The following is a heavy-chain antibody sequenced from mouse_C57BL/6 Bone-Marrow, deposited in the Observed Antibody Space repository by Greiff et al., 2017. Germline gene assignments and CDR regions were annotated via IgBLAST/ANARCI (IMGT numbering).Heavy chain of an antibody. V-gene: IGHV1-61*01. CDR1: GYTFTSYW. CDR2: IYPSDSET. D-gene: IGHD1-1*01. J-gene: IGHJ2*01. CDR3: ARDYGSSLDD. Sequence: VQLQQPGAELVRPGSSVKLSCKASGYTFTSYWMDWVKQRPGQGLEWIGNIYPSDSETHYNQKFKDKATLTVDKSSSTAYMQLSSLTSEDSAVYYCARDYGSSLDDWGQGTTLTVSS.